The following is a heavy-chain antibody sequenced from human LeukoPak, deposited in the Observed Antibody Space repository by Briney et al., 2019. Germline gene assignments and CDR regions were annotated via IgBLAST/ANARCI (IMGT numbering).Heavy chain of an antibody. CDR1: GSTFSSSW. V-gene: IGHV3-7*01. J-gene: IGHJ5*02. CDR2: IKQDGSEK. CDR3: ARGLRWFDP. Sequence: GGSLRLSCAAPGSTFSSSWMTWVRQAPGKGLEWVANIKQDGSEKYYVDSVKGRFTISRDNAKNSLYLQMNSLRAEDTAVYYCARGLRWFDPWGQGTLVTVSS.